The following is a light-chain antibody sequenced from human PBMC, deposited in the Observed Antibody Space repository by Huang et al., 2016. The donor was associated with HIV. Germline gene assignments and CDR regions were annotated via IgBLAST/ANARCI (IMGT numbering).Light chain of an antibody. J-gene: IGKJ1*01. CDR3: QQYGSSPWT. CDR1: QSVSSSY. CDR2: GAS. Sequence: EIVLTQSPGTLSLSPGERATLSCRASQSVSSSYLAWYQQKPGQAPRLLIYGASSRGTRIPDRFSGSGSGTDFTLTISRLEPEDFAVYYCQQYGSSPWTFGQGTKVEIK. V-gene: IGKV3-20*01.